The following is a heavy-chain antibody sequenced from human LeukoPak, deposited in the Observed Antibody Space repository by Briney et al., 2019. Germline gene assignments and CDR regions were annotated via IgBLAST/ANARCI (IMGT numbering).Heavy chain of an antibody. D-gene: IGHD2-15*01. CDR3: AHIGVATPPWRLGS. CDR2: VKSKGAGGTI. J-gene: IGHJ4*02. Sequence: GGSLRLSCIVSGLNFNDAWMSWVRQAPGKGLEWVGFVKSKGAGGTIDYAAPVKGRFTISRDDSMNTLYLQMNSLKIEDTALYYCAHIGVATPPWRLGSWGQGTLVTVSS. V-gene: IGHV3-15*01. CDR1: GLNFNDAW.